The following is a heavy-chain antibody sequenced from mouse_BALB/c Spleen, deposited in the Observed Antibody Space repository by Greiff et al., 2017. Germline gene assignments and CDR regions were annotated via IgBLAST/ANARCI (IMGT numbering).Heavy chain of an antibody. CDR1: GFTFTDYY. J-gene: IGHJ4*01. Sequence: DVKLVESGGGLVQPGGSLRLSCATSGFTFTDYYMSWVRQPPGKALEWLGFIRNKANGYTTEYSASVKGRFTISRDNSQSILYLQMNTLRAEDSATYYCARDEVTTYYYAMDYWGQGTSVTVSS. CDR2: IRNKANGYTT. V-gene: IGHV7-3*02. D-gene: IGHD2-2*01. CDR3: ARDEVTTYYYAMDY.